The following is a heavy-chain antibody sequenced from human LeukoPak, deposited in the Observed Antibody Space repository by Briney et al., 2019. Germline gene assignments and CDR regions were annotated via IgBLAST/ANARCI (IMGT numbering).Heavy chain of an antibody. Sequence: GGSLRLSCAASGFTFSSYSMNWVRQAPGKGLEWVSAISGSGGSTYYADSVKGRFTISRDNSKNTLYLQMNSLRAEDTAVYYCAKGVVVAAQGYWGQGTLVAVSS. CDR3: AKGVVVAAQGY. CDR2: ISGSGGST. J-gene: IGHJ4*02. D-gene: IGHD2-15*01. CDR1: GFTFSSYS. V-gene: IGHV3-23*01.